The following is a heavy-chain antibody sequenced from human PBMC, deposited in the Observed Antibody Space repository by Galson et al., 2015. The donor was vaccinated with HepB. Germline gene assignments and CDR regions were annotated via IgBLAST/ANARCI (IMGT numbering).Heavy chain of an antibody. D-gene: IGHD3-3*01. CDR2: IWYDGSKK. V-gene: IGHV3-33*01. J-gene: IGHJ6*02. CDR1: GFIFTHYD. Sequence: SLRLSCAASGFIFTHYDMHWVRQAPGKGLEWAAVIWYDGSKKYYADSVKGRFTISRDNSKNTLYLQMNSLRAEDTAVYYCARGLIWSGPPYHYGMDVWGQGTTVTVSS. CDR3: ARGLIWSGPPYHYGMDV.